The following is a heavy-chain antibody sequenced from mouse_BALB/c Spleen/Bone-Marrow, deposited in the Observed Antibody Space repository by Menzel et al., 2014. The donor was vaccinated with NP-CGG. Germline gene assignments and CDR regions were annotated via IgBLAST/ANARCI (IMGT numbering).Heavy chain of an antibody. CDR2: IDPANGNT. CDR3: ARYCFRYYFDF. J-gene: IGHJ2*01. Sequence: EVQLQQSGAELVKPGASVKLSCTASGFNIKDTYMHWVKQRPEQGLEWIGRIDPANGNTKYDPKLQGKATITADTSSNQAYLHLSSLTSEGTAVYFCARYCFRYYFDFWGQGTTLT. CDR1: GFNIKDTY. V-gene: IGHV14-3*02.